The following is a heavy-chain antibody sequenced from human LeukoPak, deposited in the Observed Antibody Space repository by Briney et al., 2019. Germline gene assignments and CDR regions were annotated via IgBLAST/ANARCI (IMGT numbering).Heavy chain of an antibody. CDR2: INWNGGRT. V-gene: IGHV3-20*04. J-gene: IGHJ5*02. Sequence: GGSLRLSCAASGFTFDDYGMSWVRQVPGKGLEWVSGINWNGGRTGYADSVKGRFIIPRDNAKNSLYLQMNSLRAEDTALYYCARGIPAAPNSWFDPWGQGTLVIVSS. CDR3: ARGIPAAPNSWFDP. CDR1: GFTFDDYG. D-gene: IGHD2-2*01.